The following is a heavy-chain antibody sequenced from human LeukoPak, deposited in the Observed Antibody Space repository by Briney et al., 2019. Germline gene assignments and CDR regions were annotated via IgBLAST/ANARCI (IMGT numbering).Heavy chain of an antibody. CDR2: IPFDGSNK. CDR1: GFTFSSYG. D-gene: IGHD2-2*03. J-gene: IGHJ6*02. V-gene: IGHV3-30*18. CDR3: AKDGSSYYYYGMDV. Sequence: GRSLRLSCAASGFTFSSYGMHWVRQAPGKGLEWVALIPFDGSNKFYADPVKGRFTISRDNSKNTLYLQMNSLRAEDTAVYYCAKDGSSYYYYGMDVWGQGTTVTVSS.